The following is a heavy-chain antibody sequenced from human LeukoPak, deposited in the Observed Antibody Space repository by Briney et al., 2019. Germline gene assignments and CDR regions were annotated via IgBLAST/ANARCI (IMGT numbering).Heavy chain of an antibody. V-gene: IGHV3-21*01. CDR1: GFTFSSYS. J-gene: IGHJ6*03. CDR3: ARDREEDYYMDV. Sequence: GGSLRLSCAASGFTFSSYSMNWVRQAPGKGLEWVSSISSSRYIYYADSVKGRFTISRDNAKNSLYLQMNSLRAEDTAVYYCARDREEDYYMDVWGKGTTVTVSS. CDR2: ISSSRYI.